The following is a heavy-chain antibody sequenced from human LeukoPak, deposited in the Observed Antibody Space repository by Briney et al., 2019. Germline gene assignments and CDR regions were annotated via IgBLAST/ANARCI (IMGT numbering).Heavy chain of an antibody. CDR3: ARVYLGFDY. CDR2: IWYDGSDK. CDR1: GFTFTSYG. V-gene: IGHV3-33*01. J-gene: IGHJ4*02. Sequence: PGRSLRLSCAASGFTFTSYGMHWVRQAPGKGLEWVALIWYDGSDKYYADSVTGRFTISRDNAKNSLYLQMNSLRAEDTALYYCARVYLGFDYWGQGTLVTVSS. D-gene: IGHD3-16*01.